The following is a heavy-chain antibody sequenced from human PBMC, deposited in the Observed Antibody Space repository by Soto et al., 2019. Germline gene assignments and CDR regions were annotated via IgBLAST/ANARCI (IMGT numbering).Heavy chain of an antibody. V-gene: IGHV3-23*01. D-gene: IGHD3-10*01. J-gene: IGHJ4*02. Sequence: LRLSCVASGFTFRTNPMSWVRQAPGKGLEWVSGVSDSGAKTYYADSVKGRFTVSRDNSKNTLYLEMKSLRAEDTAVYYCAKDFQFGGSGTGYFDNWGQGTLVTVSS. CDR1: GFTFRTNP. CDR2: VSDSGAKT. CDR3: AKDFQFGGSGTGYFDN.